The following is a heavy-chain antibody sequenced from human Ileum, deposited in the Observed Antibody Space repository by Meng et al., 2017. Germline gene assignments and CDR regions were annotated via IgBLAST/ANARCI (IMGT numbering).Heavy chain of an antibody. V-gene: IGHV4-31*03. CDR2: IYDSGST. Sequence: QVQLQESGPGLVKPSQTLSLTCTVSGGSISSGGYYWSWIRQHPGKGLEWIGYIYDSGSTYYNPSLKSRIAISGDTSKNQFSLNLSSVTAADTAVYYCARGGTAYFDYWGQGTLVHRLL. D-gene: IGHD1-1*01. J-gene: IGHJ4*02. CDR3: ARGGTAYFDY. CDR1: GGSISSGGYY.